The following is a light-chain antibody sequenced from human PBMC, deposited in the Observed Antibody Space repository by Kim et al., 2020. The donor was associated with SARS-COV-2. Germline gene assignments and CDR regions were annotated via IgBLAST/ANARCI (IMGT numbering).Light chain of an antibody. CDR3: QQYNNWPPVP. CDR1: QSVSSN. J-gene: IGKJ5*01. V-gene: IGKV3-15*01. Sequence: EIVMTQSPATLSVSPGERATLSCRASQSVSSNLAWYQQKPGQAPRLLIYGASTRANGIPARFSGSESGTEFTLTISSLQSEDFAVYYCQQYNNWPPVPFGQGTRLEIK. CDR2: GAS.